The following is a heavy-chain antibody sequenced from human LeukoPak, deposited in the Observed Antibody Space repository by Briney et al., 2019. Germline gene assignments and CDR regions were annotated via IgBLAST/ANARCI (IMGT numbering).Heavy chain of an antibody. D-gene: IGHD3-10*01. J-gene: IGHJ4*02. V-gene: IGHV1-69*06. CDR3: ARARYDDYGSGH. CDR2: IIPIFGTA. Sequence: SVKVSCKASGGTFSSYAISWVRQAPGRGLEWMGGIIPIFGTANYAQKFQGRVTITADKSTSTAYMELSSLRSEDTAVYYCARARYDDYGSGHWGQGTLVTASS. CDR1: GGTFSSYA.